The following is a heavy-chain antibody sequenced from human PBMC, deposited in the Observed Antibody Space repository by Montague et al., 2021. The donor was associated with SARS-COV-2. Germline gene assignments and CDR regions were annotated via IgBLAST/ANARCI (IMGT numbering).Heavy chain of an antibody. V-gene: IGHV4-61*01. J-gene: IGHJ6*02. D-gene: IGHD2-21*01. CDR1: GGSVSSATCY. CDR3: ARGQVRAFAILIVFPAAGDLDS. Sequence: SETLSLTCTVSGGSVSSATCYWSWLRQPPGKGLEWIGYIYTSGTTSYKSSLNSRVTLSLDTSKNQFSLNLTSATAADTATYYCARGQVRAFAILIVFPAAGDLDSWGRGTTVTVSS. CDR2: IYTSGTT.